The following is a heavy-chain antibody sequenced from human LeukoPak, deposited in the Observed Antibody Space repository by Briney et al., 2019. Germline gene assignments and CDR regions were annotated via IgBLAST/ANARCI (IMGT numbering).Heavy chain of an antibody. CDR2: INQDASAR. CDR1: GFTLSSHW. V-gene: IGHV3-7*01. D-gene: IGHD1-7*01. CDR3: AKWEIRGTAHQLDY. Sequence: PGRSLRLSCAGSGFTLSSHWMTWVRQAPGKGLEWVANINQDASARYYADSVKGRFTISRDNAKNSVFLQMNSLRAEDTAVYYCAKWEIRGTAHQLDYWGQGALVTVSS. J-gene: IGHJ4*02.